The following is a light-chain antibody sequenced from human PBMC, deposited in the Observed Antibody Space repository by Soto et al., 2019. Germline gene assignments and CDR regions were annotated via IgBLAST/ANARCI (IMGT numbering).Light chain of an antibody. CDR1: SSDVGGYNY. J-gene: IGLJ2*01. V-gene: IGLV2-14*01. CDR3: SSYSRSITLV. CDR2: DVT. Sequence: QSVLTQPASVSGSPGQSITISCTGTSSDVGGYNYVSWYQQHPGKAPKLMIYDVTNRPSGVSNRFSGSKSGNTASLTISGLQAEYEADYYCSSYSRSITLVFGGGTKLTVL.